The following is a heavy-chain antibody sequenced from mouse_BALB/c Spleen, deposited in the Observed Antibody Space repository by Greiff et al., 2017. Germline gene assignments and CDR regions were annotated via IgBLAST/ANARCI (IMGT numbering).Heavy chain of an antibody. CDR2: IWAGGST. D-gene: IGHD2-2*01. CDR3: AREDYGSWFAY. J-gene: IGHJ3*01. Sequence: VMLVESGPGLVAPSQSLSITCTVSGFSLTSYGVHWVRQPPGKGLEWLGVIWAGGSTNYNSALMSRLSISKDNSKSQVFLKMNSLQTDDTAMYYCAREDYGSWFAYWGQGTLVTVSA. V-gene: IGHV2-9*02. CDR1: GFSLTSYG.